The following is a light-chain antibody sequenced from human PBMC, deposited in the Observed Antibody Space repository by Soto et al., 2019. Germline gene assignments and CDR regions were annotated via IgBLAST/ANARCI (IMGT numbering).Light chain of an antibody. V-gene: IGLV2-11*01. CDR1: SSDVGGYNY. Sequence: QSVLTQPRSVSGSPGQSVTISCTGTSSDVGGYNYVSWYQQHPGKAPKLMIYDVSKRPSGVPDRFSGSKSGNTASLTISGLQAEDEADYYCCSYAGSYVCGTGTKVTVL. CDR2: DVS. J-gene: IGLJ1*01. CDR3: CSYAGSYV.